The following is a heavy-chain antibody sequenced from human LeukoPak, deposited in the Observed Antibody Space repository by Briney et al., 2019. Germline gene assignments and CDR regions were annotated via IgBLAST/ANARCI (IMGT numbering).Heavy chain of an antibody. D-gene: IGHD6-13*01. V-gene: IGHV3-30-3*01. CDR3: ARGNNPRTAAAGHLHFDH. Sequence: GGSLRLSCAASGFTFSSYAMHWVRQAPGKGLEWVAVISYDGSNKYYADSVKGRFTISRDNSKNTLYLQMNSLRAEDTAVYYCARGNNPRTAAAGHLHFDHRGQGTPVTVSS. CDR2: ISYDGSNK. J-gene: IGHJ4*02. CDR1: GFTFSSYA.